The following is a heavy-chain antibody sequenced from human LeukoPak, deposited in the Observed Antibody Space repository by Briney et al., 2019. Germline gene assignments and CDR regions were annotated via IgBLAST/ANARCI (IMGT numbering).Heavy chain of an antibody. V-gene: IGHV3-9*01. J-gene: IGHJ5*02. Sequence: GRSLRLSCAASGFTFDDYAMHWVRQAPGKGLEWVSGISWNSGSIGYADSVKGRFTISRDNAKNSLYLQMNSLRAEDTALYYCAKDFTPHYVSSVGWFDPWGQGTLVTVSS. D-gene: IGHD3-22*01. CDR2: ISWNSGSI. CDR1: GFTFDDYA. CDR3: AKDFTPHYVSSVGWFDP.